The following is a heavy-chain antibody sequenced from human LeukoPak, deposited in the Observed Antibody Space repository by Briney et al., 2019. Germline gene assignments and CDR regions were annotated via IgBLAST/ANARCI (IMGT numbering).Heavy chain of an antibody. D-gene: IGHD3-9*01. CDR2: ISGSGGST. CDR3: AGQDWLGDRYYFDY. J-gene: IGHJ4*02. V-gene: IGHV3-23*01. CDR1: GFTFSSYE. Sequence: GGSLRLSCAASGFTFSSYEMSWVRQAPGKGLEWVSAISGSGGSTYYADSVKGRFTISRDNSKNTLYLQMNSLRAEDTAVYYCAGQDWLGDRYYFDYWGQGTLVTVSS.